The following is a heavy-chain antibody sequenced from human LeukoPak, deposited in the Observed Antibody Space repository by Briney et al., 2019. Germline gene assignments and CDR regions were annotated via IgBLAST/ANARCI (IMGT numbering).Heavy chain of an antibody. V-gene: IGHV4-59*01. CDR2: IYYSGST. CDR1: GGSISSYY. Sequence: SETLSLTCTVSGGSISSYYWSWIRQPPGKGLEWIGYIYYSGSTNYNPSLKSRVTISVDTSKNQFSLKLSSVTAADTAVYYCARVLHVEMATPIWWDFDYWGQGTLVTVSS. D-gene: IGHD5-24*01. J-gene: IGHJ4*02. CDR3: ARVLHVEMATPIWWDFDY.